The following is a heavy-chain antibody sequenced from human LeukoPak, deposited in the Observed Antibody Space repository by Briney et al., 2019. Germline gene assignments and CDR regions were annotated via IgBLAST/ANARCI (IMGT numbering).Heavy chain of an antibody. CDR2: IGTAGDT. CDR3: TRGGRDGFDI. Sequence: GGSLRLSCAASGFTFSTYDMHWVRQATGKGLEWVSGIGTAGDTYYSDSVKGRFTISRENARSSLYLQMDSLRVGGTALYYCTRGGRDGFDIWGQGTMVTVSS. CDR1: GFTFSTYD. D-gene: IGHD2-15*01. J-gene: IGHJ3*02. V-gene: IGHV3-13*01.